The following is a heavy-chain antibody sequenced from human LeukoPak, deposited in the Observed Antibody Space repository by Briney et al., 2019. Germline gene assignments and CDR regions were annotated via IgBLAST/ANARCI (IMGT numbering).Heavy chain of an antibody. Sequence: ETLSLTCTVSGGSISSYYWSWIRQPPGKGLVWVSRIEPDGSRITYADSLKGRFTMSRDNAKNTLYLQMNSLRAEDTAVYYCARDFAGGDDYWGQGTLVTVSS. CDR3: ARDFAGGDDY. CDR1: GGSISSYY. CDR2: IEPDGSRI. V-gene: IGHV3-74*01. J-gene: IGHJ4*02. D-gene: IGHD3-16*01.